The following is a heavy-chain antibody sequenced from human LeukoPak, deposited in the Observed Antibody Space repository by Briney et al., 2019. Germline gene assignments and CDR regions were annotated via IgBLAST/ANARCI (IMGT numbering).Heavy chain of an antibody. D-gene: IGHD3-10*01. V-gene: IGHV3-74*01. CDR1: GFIFRGYW. CDR3: ARESPGSGQYYFAY. J-gene: IGHJ4*02. Sequence: GGSLRLSCAVPGFIFRGYWMHWVRQAPGKGLVWGSRINPDGGTTIYVASVKGRFTISRDNAKNTVYLQMNSLTSEDTAFYYCARESPGSGQYYFAYSGQGTLVTVSS. CDR2: INPDGGTT.